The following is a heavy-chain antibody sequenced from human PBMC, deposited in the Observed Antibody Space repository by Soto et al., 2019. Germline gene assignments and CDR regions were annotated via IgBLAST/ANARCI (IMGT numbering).Heavy chain of an antibody. CDR3: ARSQIYSGYELDYYMDV. Sequence: ASVKVSCKASGYTFTSYGISWVRQAPGQGLEWMGIINPSGGSTSYAQKFQGRVTMTRDTPTSTVYMELSSLRSEDTAVYYCARSQIYSGYELDYYMDVWGKGTTVTVSS. CDR2: INPSGGST. V-gene: IGHV1-46*03. D-gene: IGHD5-12*01. J-gene: IGHJ6*03. CDR1: GYTFTSYG.